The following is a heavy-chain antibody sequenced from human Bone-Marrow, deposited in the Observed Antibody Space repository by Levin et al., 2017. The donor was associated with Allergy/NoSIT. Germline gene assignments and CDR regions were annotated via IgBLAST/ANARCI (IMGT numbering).Heavy chain of an antibody. CDR2: ISGSGVDA. Sequence: LSLTCAASGFPFSRYALSWVRQGPGKGLEWVSAISGSGVDAYYADSVKGRFTISRDYSKNTLYLEMNSLRGEDTAVYYCAKDREYSSGWSLDSWGQGTLVTVSS. D-gene: IGHD6-19*01. V-gene: IGHV3-23*01. CDR3: AKDREYSSGWSLDS. J-gene: IGHJ4*02. CDR1: GFPFSRYA.